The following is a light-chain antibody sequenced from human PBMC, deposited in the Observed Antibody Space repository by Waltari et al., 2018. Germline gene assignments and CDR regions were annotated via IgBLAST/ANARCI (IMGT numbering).Light chain of an antibody. V-gene: IGKV1-5*01. CDR2: EGS. Sequence: DIQMTQSPSTLSAFVGERVTITCRASQSINRWVAWYQQKPGKAPKLLINEGSRLVSGVPSRFSGSGSGTEFTLTISSLQPDDFATYYCQQYNSDDWTFGQGTKVEI. J-gene: IGKJ1*01. CDR3: QQYNSDDWT. CDR1: QSINRW.